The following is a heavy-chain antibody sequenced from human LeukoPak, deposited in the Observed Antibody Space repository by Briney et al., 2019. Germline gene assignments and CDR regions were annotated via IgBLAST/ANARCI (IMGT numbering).Heavy chain of an antibody. D-gene: IGHD3-22*01. J-gene: IGHJ4*02. V-gene: IGHV1-24*01. Sequence: GASVKVSCKVSGYTLTELSMHWVRQAPGKGLEWMGGFDPEDGETIYAQKFQGRVTMTEDTSTDTAYMELSSLRSEDTAVYYCATGPPDITMIVVVQFDYWGQGTLVTVSS. CDR2: FDPEDGET. CDR3: ATGPPDITMIVVVQFDY. CDR1: GYTLTELS.